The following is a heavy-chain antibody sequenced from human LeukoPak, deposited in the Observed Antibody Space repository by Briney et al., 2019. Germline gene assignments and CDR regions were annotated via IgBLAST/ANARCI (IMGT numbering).Heavy chain of an antibody. Sequence: TPGGSLRLSRAASGFTFSDYYMSWIRQAPGKGLEWVSYISSSSSYTNYADSVKGRFTISRVNAKNSLYLQMNSLRAEDTAVYYCARTGGYCSGGSCYPNWFDPWGQGTLVTVSS. CDR3: ARTGGYCSGGSCYPNWFDP. V-gene: IGHV3-11*06. CDR2: ISSSSSYT. CDR1: GFTFSDYY. J-gene: IGHJ5*02. D-gene: IGHD2-15*01.